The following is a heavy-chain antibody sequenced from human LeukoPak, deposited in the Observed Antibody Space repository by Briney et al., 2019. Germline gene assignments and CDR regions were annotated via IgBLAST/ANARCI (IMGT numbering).Heavy chain of an antibody. CDR3: ARDLRGCSYLFDY. V-gene: IGHV1-2*02. D-gene: IGHD5-18*01. J-gene: IGHJ4*02. CDR1: GYTFTGYY. Sequence: GGSLGLSCAASGYTFTGYYMHWVRQAPGQGLEWMGWINPNSGGTNYAQKFQGRVTMTRDTSISTAYMELSRLRSDDTAVYYCARDLRGCSYLFDYWGQGTLVTVSS. CDR2: INPNSGGT.